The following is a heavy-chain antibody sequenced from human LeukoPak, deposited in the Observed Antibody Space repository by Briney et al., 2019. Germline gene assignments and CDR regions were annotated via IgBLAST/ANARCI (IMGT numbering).Heavy chain of an antibody. D-gene: IGHD3-3*01. V-gene: IGHV4-38-2*02. CDR2: IYHSGTT. J-gene: IGHJ5*02. CDR1: GYSISNGYC. Sequence: SETLSLACSVSGYSISNGYCWGWIRQPPGKGLEWIGSIYHSGTTYYNPSLKSRVTISVDTSKNQFSLKLSSVTAADTAVYYCARDHLANLASRLFDPWGQGTLVTVSS. CDR3: ARDHLANLASRLFDP.